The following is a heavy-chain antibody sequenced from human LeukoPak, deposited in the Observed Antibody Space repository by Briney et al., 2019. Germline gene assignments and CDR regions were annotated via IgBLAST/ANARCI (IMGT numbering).Heavy chain of an antibody. V-gene: IGHV1-2*02. J-gene: IGHJ4*02. D-gene: IGHD4-17*01. CDR2: INPNSGGT. CDR3: ARDGDLRENYYFDY. Sequence: ASVKVSCKASGYTFTDYYMHWVRQAPGQGLEWMGWINPNSGGTNYAQKFQGRVTMTRDTSISTAYMELSSLRSDDTAVYFCARDGDLRENYYFDYWGQGTLVTVSS. CDR1: GYTFTDYY.